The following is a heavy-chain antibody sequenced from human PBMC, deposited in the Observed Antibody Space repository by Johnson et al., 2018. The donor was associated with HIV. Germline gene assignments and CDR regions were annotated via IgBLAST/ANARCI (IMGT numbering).Heavy chain of an antibody. D-gene: IGHD2-21*02. J-gene: IGHJ3*02. Sequence: VQLVESGGGLVKPGGSLRLSCAASGFTVSSNYMSWVRQAPGKGLEWVSAIYSGGSTYYADSVKGRLTISRDNSKNTLYLQMNSLSAEDTAVYYCARDRRFGDPGAFDIWGQGTMVTVSS. CDR3: ARDRRFGDPGAFDI. CDR1: GFTVSSNY. V-gene: IGHV3-66*01. CDR2: IYSGGST.